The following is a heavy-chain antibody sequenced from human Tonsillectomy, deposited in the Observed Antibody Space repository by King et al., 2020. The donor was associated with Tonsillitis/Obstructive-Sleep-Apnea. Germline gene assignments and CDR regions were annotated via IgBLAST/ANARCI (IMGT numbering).Heavy chain of an antibody. D-gene: IGHD3-9*01. V-gene: IGHV2-5*02. CDR1: GFSLSTSGVG. CDR3: AHSAPYYDILTGYYSATFFGFDY. J-gene: IGHJ4*02. Sequence: TLKESGPTLVKPTQTLTLTCTFSGFSLSTSGVGVGWIRQPPGKALEWLALIYWDDDKRYSPSLKSRLTITQDTSKNQVVLTMTNMDPVDTATYYLAHSAPYYDILTGYYSATFFGFDYWGQGTLVTVSS. CDR2: IYWDDDK.